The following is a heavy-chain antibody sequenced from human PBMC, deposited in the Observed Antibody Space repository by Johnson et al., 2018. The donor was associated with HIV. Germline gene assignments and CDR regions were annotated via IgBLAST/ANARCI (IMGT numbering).Heavy chain of an antibody. V-gene: IGHV3-NL1*01. CDR3: ARDRLLWFRELWPHDALDI. D-gene: IGHD3-10*01. CDR1: GFTFSSYG. Sequence: QVQLVESGGGVVQPGRSLRLSCSASGFTFSSYGMHWVRQAPGKGLEWVSAISGSGGSTYYADSVTARFTISRDNSKNTLYMQMNSLRVENTALYYCARDRLLWFRELWPHDALDIWGQVTMVTVSS. J-gene: IGHJ3*02. CDR2: ISGSGGST.